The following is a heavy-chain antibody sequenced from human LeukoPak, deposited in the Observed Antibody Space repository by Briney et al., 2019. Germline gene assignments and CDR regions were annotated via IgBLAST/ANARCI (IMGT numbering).Heavy chain of an antibody. D-gene: IGHD4-23*01. CDR3: ARGIYGGNPADY. Sequence: GGSLRLSCAASGFTFSSYEMTWVRQAPGKGLVWVSRINSDERSITYADSVKGRFTISRDNAKNTLYLQMNSLRAEDTAVYYCARGIYGGNPADYWGQGTLVTVSS. CDR1: GFTFSSYE. V-gene: IGHV3-74*01. J-gene: IGHJ4*02. CDR2: INSDERSI.